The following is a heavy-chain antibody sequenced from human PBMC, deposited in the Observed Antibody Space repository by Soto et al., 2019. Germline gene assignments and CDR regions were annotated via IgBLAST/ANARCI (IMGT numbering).Heavy chain of an antibody. CDR1: GDTFTTYG. CDR2: INTYSGKT. V-gene: IGHV1-18*04. Sequence: GSSVKVSCKDAGDTFTTYGVSWVRQAPGQGFEWMGWINTYSGKTDYARNLRGRVTITTDTSTTTVYMEVRSLRFDATAVYYCARAAETRYYGMDVWG. J-gene: IGHJ6*02. CDR3: ARAAETRYYGMDV.